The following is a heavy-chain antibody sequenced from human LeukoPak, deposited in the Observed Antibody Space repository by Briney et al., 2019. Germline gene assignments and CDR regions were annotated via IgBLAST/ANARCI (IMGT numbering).Heavy chain of an antibody. D-gene: IGHD4-17*01. Sequence: ASVKVSCKASGYTFTNYYMHWVRQAPGQGLEWMGIINPSGGSTNYAQKLQGRVTMTTDTSTSTAYMELRSLRSDDTAVYYCARDTGYGDRPFDYWGQGTLVTVSS. J-gene: IGHJ4*02. V-gene: IGHV1-46*01. CDR1: GYTFTNYY. CDR2: INPSGGST. CDR3: ARDTGYGDRPFDY.